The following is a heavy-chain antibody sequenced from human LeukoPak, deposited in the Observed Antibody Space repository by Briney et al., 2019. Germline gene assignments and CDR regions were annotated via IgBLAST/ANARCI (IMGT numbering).Heavy chain of an antibody. D-gene: IGHD2-15*01. V-gene: IGHV1-69*01. J-gene: IGHJ6*03. Sequence: SVKVSCKASGGTFSSYAISWVRQAPGQGLEWMGGIIPIFGTANYAQKFQGRVTITADESTSTAYMELSSLRSEDTAVYYCARNLGTRYCSGGSCYYYYMDVWGKGTTVTVSS. CDR2: IIPIFGTA. CDR3: ARNLGTRYCSGGSCYYYYMDV. CDR1: GGTFSSYA.